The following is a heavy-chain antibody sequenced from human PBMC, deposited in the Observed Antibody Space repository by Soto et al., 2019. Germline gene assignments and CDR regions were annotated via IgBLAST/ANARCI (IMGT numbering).Heavy chain of an antibody. CDR1: GGSISSSSYY. CDR3: ARRSSGSFYAFDI. J-gene: IGHJ3*02. Sequence: PSGTLSITCTVSGGSISSSSYYWGWIRQPPGKGLEWIGSIYYSGSTYYNPSLKSRVTISVDTSKNQFPLKLSSVTAADTAVYYCARRSSGSFYAFDIWGQGTMFPVSS. CDR2: IYYSGST. D-gene: IGHD1-26*01. V-gene: IGHV4-39*01.